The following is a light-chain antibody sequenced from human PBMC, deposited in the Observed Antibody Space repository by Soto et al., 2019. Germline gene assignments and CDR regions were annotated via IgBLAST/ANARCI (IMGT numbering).Light chain of an antibody. V-gene: IGLV2-14*01. Sequence: ALTQPASVSGSPGQSITISCTGTSSDVGGYNYVSWYQHHPGKAPKLLIYDVNNRPSGVSDRFSGSKSGNTASLTISGLQTEDEADYYCSSYTSIITVVFGGGTKVTVL. J-gene: IGLJ2*01. CDR2: DVN. CDR3: SSYTSIITVV. CDR1: SSDVGGYNY.